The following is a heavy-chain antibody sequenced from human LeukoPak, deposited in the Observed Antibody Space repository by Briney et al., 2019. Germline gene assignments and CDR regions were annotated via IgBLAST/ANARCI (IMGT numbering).Heavy chain of an antibody. D-gene: IGHD3-16*01. CDR2: IYYGGST. V-gene: IGHV4-39*07. CDR1: GGSISSSSYY. CDR3: ARETSQKGAHYMDV. J-gene: IGHJ6*03. Sequence: PSETLSLTCTVSGGSISSSSYYWGWIRQPPGKGLDWIGNIYYGGSTYYNPSLKSRVTISVDTSKNQFSLKLNSVTAADTAVYYCARETSQKGAHYMDVWGKGTTVTISS.